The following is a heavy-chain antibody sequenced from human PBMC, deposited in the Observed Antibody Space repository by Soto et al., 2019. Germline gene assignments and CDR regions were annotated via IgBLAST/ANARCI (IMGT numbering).Heavy chain of an antibody. V-gene: IGHV4-4*02. CDR1: GDSITATNW. CDR2: IYHGGAT. J-gene: IGHJ6*02. CDR3: VGDRLELSAYYGYYGIDA. Sequence: SETLSLTCAVSGDSITATNWWTWVRQPPGKGLEWIGEIYHGGATNYNPSLKSRVTISVDKSSNQFSLKRNSVTAADTAVYYCVGDRLELSAYYGYYGIDAWGQGTTVTVSS. D-gene: IGHD1-1*01.